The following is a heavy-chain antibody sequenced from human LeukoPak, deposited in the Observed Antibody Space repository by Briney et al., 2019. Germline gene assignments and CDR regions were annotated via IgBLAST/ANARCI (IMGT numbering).Heavy chain of an antibody. Sequence: GGSLRLSCAASGFTFSSYGMHWVRQAPGKGLEWVAFIRYDGSNKYYADSVKGRFTISRDNSKNTLYLQMNSLRGEDTAVYYCAREARYCSSTNCYREDVWGKGTTVTISS. CDR1: GFTFSSYG. D-gene: IGHD2-2*01. J-gene: IGHJ6*04. CDR3: AREARYCSSTNCYREDV. V-gene: IGHV3-30*02. CDR2: IRYDGSNK.